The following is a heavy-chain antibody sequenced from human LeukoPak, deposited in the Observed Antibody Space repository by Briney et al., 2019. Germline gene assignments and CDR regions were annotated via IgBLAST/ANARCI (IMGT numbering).Heavy chain of an antibody. V-gene: IGHV3-30*04. Sequence: GGSLRLSCAASGFTFSSHAMHWVRRAPGKGLEWVTIISADGNDKYYADSVKGRFTISRDNAKNSLYLQMNSLRAEDTAVYYCARDPTSSWETAFDIWGQGTMVTVSS. D-gene: IGHD1-26*01. J-gene: IGHJ3*02. CDR1: GFTFSSHA. CDR3: ARDPTSSWETAFDI. CDR2: ISADGNDK.